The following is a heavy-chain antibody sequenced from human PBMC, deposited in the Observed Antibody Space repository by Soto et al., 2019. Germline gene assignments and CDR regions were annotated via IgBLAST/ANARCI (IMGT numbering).Heavy chain of an antibody. CDR1: GGSVSSGTYY. V-gene: IGHV4-61*01. CDR3: SRDQGLGAGYFAL. Sequence: QVQLKESGPGQVKPSETLFLTCTVSGGSVSSGTYYWSWIRQPAGKGLEWMGYIYRGSPNYNPSLESRATISVDTSRTQFSLMLSSVTAADTAVYYCSRDQGLGAGYFALWGRGTLVTVSS. D-gene: IGHD7-27*01. CDR2: IYRGSP. J-gene: IGHJ2*01.